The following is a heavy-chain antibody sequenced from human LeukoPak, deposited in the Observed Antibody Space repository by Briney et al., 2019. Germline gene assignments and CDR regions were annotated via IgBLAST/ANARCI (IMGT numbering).Heavy chain of an antibody. V-gene: IGHV3-66*02. D-gene: IGHD6-19*01. Sequence: GGSLRLFCAASGFTVSSNYMSWVRQAPGEGREGVSVIYSGGSTYYADSVKGRFTISRDNSKNTLYLQMNSLRAEDTAVYYCARVKQWLVRVGWFDPWGQGTLVTVSS. CDR2: IYSGGST. J-gene: IGHJ5*02. CDR1: GFTVSSNY. CDR3: ARVKQWLVRVGWFDP.